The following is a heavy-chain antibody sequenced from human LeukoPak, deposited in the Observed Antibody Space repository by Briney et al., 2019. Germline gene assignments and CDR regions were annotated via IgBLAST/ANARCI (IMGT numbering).Heavy chain of an antibody. J-gene: IGHJ6*02. CDR1: GGTFSSYA. D-gene: IGHD3-10*01. V-gene: IGHV1-69*04. CDR2: IIPILGIA. Sequence: SVKVSCKASGGTFSSYAISWVRQAPGQGLEWMGRIIPILGIANYAQKFQGRVTITADKSTSTAYMELSSLRSEDTAVYYWAKVQVTVVRELIGYYYYYYGMDVWGQGTTVTVSS. CDR3: AKVQVTVVRELIGYYYYYYGMDV.